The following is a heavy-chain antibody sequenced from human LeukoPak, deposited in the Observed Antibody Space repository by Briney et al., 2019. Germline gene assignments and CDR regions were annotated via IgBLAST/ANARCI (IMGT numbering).Heavy chain of an antibody. CDR2: IYHSGST. J-gene: IGHJ4*02. CDR3: ARIETYSSGWYDAFFDY. D-gene: IGHD6-19*01. V-gene: IGHV4-4*02. CDR1: GVSISNSYW. Sequence: SETLSLTCAVSGVSISNSYWWSWVRQSPGKGLEWIGEIYHSGSTNYNPSLKSRVTISVDKSKNQFSLKLTSVTAADTAVYYCARIETYSSGWYDAFFDYWGQGTLVTV.